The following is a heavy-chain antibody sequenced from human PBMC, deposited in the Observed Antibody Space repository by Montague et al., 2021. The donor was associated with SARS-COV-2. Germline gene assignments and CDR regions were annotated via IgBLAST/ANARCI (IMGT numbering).Heavy chain of an antibody. CDR2: INQSGRT. J-gene: IGHJ4*02. CDR3: ARRGSSVWGVTVSAELDY. Sequence: SETLSLTCAVYGGSFSGYYWNWIRQPPEKGLEWIGEINQSGRTNNNPSLTSRVIISVDTSKNQFSLKLSSVTAADTAVYYCARRGSSVWGVTVSAELDYWGQGILVIVSS. V-gene: IGHV4-34*01. D-gene: IGHD3-10*01. CDR1: GGSFSGYY.